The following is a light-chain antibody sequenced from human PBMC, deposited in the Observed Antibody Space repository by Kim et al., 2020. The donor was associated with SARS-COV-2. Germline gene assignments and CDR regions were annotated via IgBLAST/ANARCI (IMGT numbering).Light chain of an antibody. Sequence: GQRVTISCSGSTFNIGRNSVNWYQQLPGTAPNLLIHSNTERPSGVPDRFSGSKSGTSASLAISGLQSEDEADYYCAAWDDSLDGLAFGGGTKLTVL. J-gene: IGLJ2*01. CDR1: TFNIGRNS. CDR3: AAWDDSLDGLA. V-gene: IGLV1-44*01. CDR2: SNT.